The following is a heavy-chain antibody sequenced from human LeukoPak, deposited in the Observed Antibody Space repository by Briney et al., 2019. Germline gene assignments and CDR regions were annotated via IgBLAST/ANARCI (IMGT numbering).Heavy chain of an antibody. J-gene: IGHJ4*02. Sequence: GGSLRLSCAASGFTVSSNYMSWVRQAPGKGLEWVSVIYSGGSTYYADSVKGRFTISRDNSKNTLYLQMNSLRAEDTAVYYCARDSGNYGSRSYWYWGQGTLVTVSS. V-gene: IGHV3-53*01. D-gene: IGHD3-10*01. CDR2: IYSGGST. CDR1: GFTVSSNY. CDR3: ARDSGNYGSRSYWY.